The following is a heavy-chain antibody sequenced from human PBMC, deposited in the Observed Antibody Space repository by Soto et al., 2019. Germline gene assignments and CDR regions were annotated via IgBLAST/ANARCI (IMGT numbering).Heavy chain of an antibody. V-gene: IGHV3-48*03. J-gene: IGHJ2*01. Sequence: GGSLRLSCAASGFTFSSYEMNWVRQAPGKGLEWVSYISSSGSTIYYADSVKGRFTISRDNAKNSLYLQMNSLRAEDTAVYYCARGDKQGYSYGYWYFDLWGRGTLVTVSS. CDR2: ISSSGSTI. CDR3: ARGDKQGYSYGYWYFDL. D-gene: IGHD5-18*01. CDR1: GFTFSSYE.